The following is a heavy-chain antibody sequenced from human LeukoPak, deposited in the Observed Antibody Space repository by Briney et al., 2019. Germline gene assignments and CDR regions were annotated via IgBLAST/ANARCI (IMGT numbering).Heavy chain of an antibody. CDR2: IYYSGST. V-gene: IGHV4-59*08. CDR3: AGGEGTTDY. J-gene: IGHJ4*02. D-gene: IGHD1/OR15-1a*01. Sequence: PSETLSLTCTVSGGSISSYYWSWIRQPPGKGLEWIGYIYYSGSTNYNPSLKSRDTISVDTSKNQFSLKLSSVTAADTAVYYCAGGEGTTDYWGQGTLVTVSS. CDR1: GGSISSYY.